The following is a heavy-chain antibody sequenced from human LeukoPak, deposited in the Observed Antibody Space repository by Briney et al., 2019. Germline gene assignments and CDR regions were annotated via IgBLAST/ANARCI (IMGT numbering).Heavy chain of an antibody. D-gene: IGHD6-13*01. Sequence: PGGSLRLSCAASGFTFSSYAMHWVRQAPGKGLEWVAVISYDGSNKYYADSVKGRFTISRDNPKNTLYLQMNSLRAEDTAVYYCARPSIAAAGDAFDIRGQGTMVTVSS. CDR1: GFTFSSYA. CDR2: ISYDGSNK. V-gene: IGHV3-30*04. J-gene: IGHJ3*02. CDR3: ARPSIAAAGDAFDI.